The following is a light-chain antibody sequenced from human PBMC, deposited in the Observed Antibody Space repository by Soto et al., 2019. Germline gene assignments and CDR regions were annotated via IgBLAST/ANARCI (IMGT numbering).Light chain of an antibody. CDR3: QQYNTSPLT. CDR2: KAS. Sequence: DIQMTQSPSTLSASVGDRVTITSRASQSIGTWLAWYKQKPGKAPKLLIYKASSLEGGVPSRFSGSGSGTDFNITIRRLQPDDFATYYCQQYNTSPLTFGGGTTVEIK. CDR1: QSIGTW. V-gene: IGKV1-5*03. J-gene: IGKJ4*01.